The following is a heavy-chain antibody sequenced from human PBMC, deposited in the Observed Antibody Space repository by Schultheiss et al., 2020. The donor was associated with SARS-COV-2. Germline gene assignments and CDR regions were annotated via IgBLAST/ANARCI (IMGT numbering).Heavy chain of an antibody. CDR3: ARGGAAHDYGDYVGY. J-gene: IGHJ4*02. CDR1: GGTFSSYA. CDR2: IIPILRTD. Sequence: SVKVSCKASGGTFSSYAISWVRQAPGQGLEWMGGIIPILRTDNYAQKFQGRVTITADESTSTAYMELSSLRSEDTAVYYCARGGAAHDYGDYVGYWGQGTLVTVSS. D-gene: IGHD4-17*01. V-gene: IGHV1-69*13.